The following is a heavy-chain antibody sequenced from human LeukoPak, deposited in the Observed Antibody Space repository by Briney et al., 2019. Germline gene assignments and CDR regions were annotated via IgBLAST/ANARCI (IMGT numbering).Heavy chain of an antibody. Sequence: SETLSLTCTVSGGSISSGSYYWSWIRQPAGKGLEWIGRIYTSGSTNYNPSLKSRVTISVDTSKNQFSLKLSSVTAADTAVYYCARLYSSGSGTVKADAFDIWGRGTMVTVSS. D-gene: IGHD3-10*01. CDR3: ARLYSSGSGTVKADAFDI. V-gene: IGHV4-61*02. J-gene: IGHJ3*02. CDR2: IYTSGST. CDR1: GGSISSGSYY.